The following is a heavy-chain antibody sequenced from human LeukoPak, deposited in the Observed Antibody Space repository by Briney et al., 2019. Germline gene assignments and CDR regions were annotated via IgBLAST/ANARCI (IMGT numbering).Heavy chain of an antibody. D-gene: IGHD6-25*01. V-gene: IGHV4-30-4*01. Sequence: PSEILSLTCTVSGGSISSGDYYWSWIRQPPEKGLEWIGYIYYSGSTYYNPSLKSRVTISVDTSKNQFSLKLSSVTAADTAVYYCASNTSGRAFDIWGQGTMVTVSS. CDR2: IYYSGST. J-gene: IGHJ3*02. CDR3: ASNTSGRAFDI. CDR1: GGSISSGDYY.